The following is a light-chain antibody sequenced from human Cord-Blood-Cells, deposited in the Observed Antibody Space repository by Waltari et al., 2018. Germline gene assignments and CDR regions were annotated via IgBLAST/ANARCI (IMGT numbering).Light chain of an antibody. V-gene: IGKV1-39*01. CDR3: QQSYITLTWT. CDR1: QSISSY. CDR2: AAS. Sequence: DIHMTQSPSSLSASVGVRATITCRASQSISSYLNWYQLKPGKAPKLLIYAASSLQSGVPSRFSGSGSGKDVTLPNSSLQPEECATYYCQQSYITLTWTFGQGTKVEIK. J-gene: IGKJ1*01.